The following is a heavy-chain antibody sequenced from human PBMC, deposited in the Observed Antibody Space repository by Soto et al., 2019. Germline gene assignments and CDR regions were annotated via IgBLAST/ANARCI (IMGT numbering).Heavy chain of an antibody. D-gene: IGHD1-1*01. J-gene: IGHJ4*02. Sequence: QVHLVQSGAEVKKPGASVKVSCQASGYAFTTYGITWVRQAPGQGLEGMGWISAHNGNPNYAQKLQGRVTVTRDISTSTAYMELRSLRSDGTSVYYCARGRYGDYWGQGALVTVSS. CDR2: ISAHNGNP. V-gene: IGHV1-18*01. CDR1: GYAFTTYG. CDR3: ARGRYGDY.